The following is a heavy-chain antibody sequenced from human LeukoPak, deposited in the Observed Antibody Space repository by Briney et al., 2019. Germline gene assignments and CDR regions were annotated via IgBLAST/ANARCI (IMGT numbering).Heavy chain of an antibody. Sequence: GGSLRLSCAASGFTFSSYAMSWVRQAPGKGLEWVSAISGSGGSTYYADSVKGRFTISRDNSKNTLYLQMNSLRAEDTAVYYCAKDGGPYYYGSGRDYFDYWGQGTLVTVSS. CDR3: AKDGGPYYYGSGRDYFDY. J-gene: IGHJ4*02. CDR1: GFTFSSYA. CDR2: ISGSGGST. D-gene: IGHD3-10*01. V-gene: IGHV3-23*01.